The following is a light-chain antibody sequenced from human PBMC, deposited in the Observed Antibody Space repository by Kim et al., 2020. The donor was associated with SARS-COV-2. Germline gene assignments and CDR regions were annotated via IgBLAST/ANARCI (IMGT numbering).Light chain of an antibody. CDR1: SSDVGAYNY. V-gene: IGLV2-14*03. CDR2: DAT. CDR3: TAYTTSSSLV. Sequence: QSALTQPASVSASPGQAITISCTGTSSDVGAYNYVSWYQQHPGKAPKLLIYDATYRPSGVSDRFSASKSGNTASQTISELQTEDEADYYCTAYTTSSSLVFGGGTKLTVL. J-gene: IGLJ3*02.